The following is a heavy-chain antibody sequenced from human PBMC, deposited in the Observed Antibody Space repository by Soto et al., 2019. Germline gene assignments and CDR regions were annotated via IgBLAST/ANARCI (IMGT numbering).Heavy chain of an antibody. V-gene: IGHV3-73*01. CDR3: TSDSILPAGPNFDY. CDR2: IRSKANSYAT. D-gene: IGHD2-2*01. Sequence: SLRLSCAASGFTFSGSAMHWVRQASGKGLEWVGRIRSKANSYATAYAASVKGRFTISRDDSKNTAYLQMNSLKTEDTAVYYCTSDSILPAGPNFDYWGQGTLVTVPS. J-gene: IGHJ4*02. CDR1: GFTFSGSA.